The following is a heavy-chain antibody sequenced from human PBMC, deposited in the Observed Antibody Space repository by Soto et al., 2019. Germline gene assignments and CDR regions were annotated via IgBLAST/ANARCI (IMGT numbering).Heavy chain of an antibody. CDR1: GDSVSSSSAA. CDR2: TYYRSKWYS. V-gene: IGHV6-1*01. D-gene: IGHD6-13*01. Sequence: SQTLSLTCVISGDSVSSSSAAWNLIRQSPSRGLEWLGRTYYRSKWYSDYAVSVKSRITVTPDTSKNRFSLQLISVTPEDTAVYYCVRDQVESGMEYWGQGTLVTVSS. J-gene: IGHJ4*02. CDR3: VRDQVESGMEY.